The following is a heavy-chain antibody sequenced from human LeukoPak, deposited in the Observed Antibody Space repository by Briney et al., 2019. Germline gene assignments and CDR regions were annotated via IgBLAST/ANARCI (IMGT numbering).Heavy chain of an antibody. CDR3: AKAFGGVPAAISFDY. J-gene: IGHJ4*02. V-gene: IGHV3-23*01. D-gene: IGHD2-2*02. CDR2: ISGSGDST. CDR1: GFTFSSCA. Sequence: GGSLRLSCAASGFTFSSCAMSWVGQAPGKGLEWVSVISGSGDSTYYADSVKGRFTISRDNSKNTLYLQMNSLRAEDTAVYYCAKAFGGVPAAISFDYWGQGTLVTVSS.